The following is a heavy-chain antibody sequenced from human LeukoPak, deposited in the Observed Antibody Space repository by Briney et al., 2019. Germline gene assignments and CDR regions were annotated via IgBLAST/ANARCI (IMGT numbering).Heavy chain of an antibody. CDR3: ARGGRTYYDILTGYYFELAPLY. Sequence: GGSLRLSCAASGFTFSSYWMSWVRQAPGKGLEWVANIKQDGSEKYYVDSVKGRFTISRDNAKNSLYLQMNSLRAEDTAVYYCARGGRTYYDILTGYYFELAPLYWGQGTLVTVSS. D-gene: IGHD3-9*01. V-gene: IGHV3-7*01. J-gene: IGHJ4*02. CDR1: GFTFSSYW. CDR2: IKQDGSEK.